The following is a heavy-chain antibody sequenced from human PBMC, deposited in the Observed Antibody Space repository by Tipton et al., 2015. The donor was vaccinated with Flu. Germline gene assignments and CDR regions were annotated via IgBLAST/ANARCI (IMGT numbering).Heavy chain of an antibody. CDR1: GASISSAAYY. V-gene: IGHV4-61*09. CDR2: IYTSGST. J-gene: IGHJ3*02. D-gene: IGHD4-23*01. CDR3: ARGPTVVTPVYAFDI. Sequence: GASISSAAYYWSWIRQPAGKGLEWIGHIYTSGSTNYNPSLKSRVSISLDTSKKQFSLKLTSVTAADAAVYYCARGPTVVTPVYAFDIWGQGTMVTVSS.